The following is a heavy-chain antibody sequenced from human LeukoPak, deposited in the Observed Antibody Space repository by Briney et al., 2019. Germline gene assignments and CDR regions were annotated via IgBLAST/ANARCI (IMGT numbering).Heavy chain of an antibody. CDR3: ARDSSGWYSLGDFDY. CDR1: GGSISSYY. J-gene: IGHJ4*02. CDR2: IYYSGST. Sequence: SETLSLTCTVSGGSISSYYWSWIRQPPGKGLEWIGYIYYSGSTNYNPSLKSRVTISVDTSKNQFSLKLSSVTAADTAVYYCARDSSGWYSLGDFDYWGQGTLVTVSS. V-gene: IGHV4-59*01. D-gene: IGHD6-19*01.